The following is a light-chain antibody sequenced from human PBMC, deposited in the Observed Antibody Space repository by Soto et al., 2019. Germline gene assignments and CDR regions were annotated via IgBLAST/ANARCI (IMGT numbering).Light chain of an antibody. V-gene: IGKV3-15*01. Sequence: VMTQSPATLSVSPGERATLSCRASQSLRSSLAWYQQKPGQAPRLLIYGASTRATGIPARFSGSGSGTDFTLTISRLEPEDFAVYYCQHSSSSPLLTFGEGTKVDIK. J-gene: IGKJ4*01. CDR2: GAS. CDR1: QSLRSS. CDR3: QHSSSSPLLT.